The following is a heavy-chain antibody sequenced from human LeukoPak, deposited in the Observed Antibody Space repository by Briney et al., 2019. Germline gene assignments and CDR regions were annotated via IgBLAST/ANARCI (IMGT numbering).Heavy chain of an antibody. CDR1: GGSINSYY. CDR3: ARGAEAFDI. D-gene: IGHD1-14*01. Sequence: PSETLSLTCTVSGGSINSYYWSWIRQPPGKGLEWIGYIYYSGSTNYNPSLKSRVTISVDTSKNQFSLKLSSVTAADTAVYYCARGAEAFDIWGQGTMVTVSS. V-gene: IGHV4-59*01. J-gene: IGHJ3*02. CDR2: IYYSGST.